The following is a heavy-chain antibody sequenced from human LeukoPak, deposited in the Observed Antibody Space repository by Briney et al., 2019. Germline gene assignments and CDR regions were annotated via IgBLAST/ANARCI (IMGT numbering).Heavy chain of an antibody. D-gene: IGHD5-24*01. Sequence: ASVNVSCKASGYIFSDYGVSWVRQATGQGLGWMGWMNPNSGGTNYAQKFQGWVTMTRDTSISTAYMELSRLRSDDTAVYYCARGRDGYNLDYWGQGTLVTVSS. CDR1: GYIFSDYG. V-gene: IGHV1-2*04. CDR3: ARGRDGYNLDY. J-gene: IGHJ4*02. CDR2: MNPNSGGT.